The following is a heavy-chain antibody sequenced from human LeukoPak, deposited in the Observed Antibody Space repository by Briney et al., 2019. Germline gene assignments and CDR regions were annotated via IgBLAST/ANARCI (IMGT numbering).Heavy chain of an antibody. CDR2: IIPIFGTA. Sequence: VASVKVSCKASGGTFSSYAISWVRQAPGQGLEWMGGIIPIFGTANYAQKFQGRVTITTDESTSTAYMELSSLRSEDTAVYYCARAGTSGGLCDYWGQGTLVTVSS. CDR3: ARAGTSGGLCDY. CDR1: GGTFSSYA. J-gene: IGHJ4*02. V-gene: IGHV1-69*05. D-gene: IGHD1-14*01.